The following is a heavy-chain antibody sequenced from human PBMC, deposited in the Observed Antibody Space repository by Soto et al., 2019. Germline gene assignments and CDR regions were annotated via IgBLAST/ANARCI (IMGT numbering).Heavy chain of an antibody. D-gene: IGHD3-10*01. CDR2: MNPGSGDT. J-gene: IGHJ5*02. Sequence: ASVKVSCKASGYTFTNNDVTWVRQATGQGLEWMGWMNPGSGDTGYAQKFQGRVAMTRNISIATAYMELSSLRSEDTAIYYCARMATFGSLNWFDPWGQGTLVPSPQ. V-gene: IGHV1-8*01. CDR3: ARMATFGSLNWFDP. CDR1: GYTFTNND.